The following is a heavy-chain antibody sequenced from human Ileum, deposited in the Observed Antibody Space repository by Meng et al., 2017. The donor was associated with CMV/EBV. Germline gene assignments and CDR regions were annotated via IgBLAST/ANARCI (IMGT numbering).Heavy chain of an antibody. V-gene: IGHV3-74*01. J-gene: IGHJ5*02. CDR3: VRDVGQQGEGSSWYKWYDP. CDR1: GFTFTGHC. Sequence: GGSLRLSCAASGFTFTGHCMHWVRQLPGKGMLWVADISHDGRLTAYADSVKGRFSVSRDNANNMVYLQMHSLRSEATGVYSCVRDVGQQGEGSSWYKWYDPWGQGTLVTVSS. D-gene: IGHD6-13*01. CDR2: ISHDGRLT.